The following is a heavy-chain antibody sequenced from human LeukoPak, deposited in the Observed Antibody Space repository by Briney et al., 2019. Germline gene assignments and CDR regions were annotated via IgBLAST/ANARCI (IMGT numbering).Heavy chain of an antibody. D-gene: IGHD2-2*02. V-gene: IGHV3-30*04. J-gene: IGHJ4*02. CDR2: ISYDGSTK. CDR1: GFTFSSYA. Sequence: GRSLRLSCAASGFTFSSYAMHWVRQAPGKGLEWVTVISYDGSTKYYADSVKGRITISRDNSRNTLYMQMSSLRAEDTAVYYCARGSLGYCDSTSCYTQFDYWGQGTLLTVSS. CDR3: ARGSLGYCDSTSCYTQFDY.